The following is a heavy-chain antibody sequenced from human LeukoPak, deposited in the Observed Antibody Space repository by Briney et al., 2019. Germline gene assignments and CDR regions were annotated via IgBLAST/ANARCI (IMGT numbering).Heavy chain of an antibody. CDR1: GFAFRNYA. J-gene: IGHJ4*02. V-gene: IGHV3-23*01. D-gene: IGHD2-21*01. CDR2: ISSDGRA. CDR3: AKEAAVIAIPYFDY. Sequence: GASLRLSCAASGFAFRNYAMSWVRQAPGKGLEWVSGISSDGRAFYADSVKGRFTISRDNSKNTLYLQMNSLRAEDTAVYYCAKEAAVIAIPYFDYWGQGTLVTVSS.